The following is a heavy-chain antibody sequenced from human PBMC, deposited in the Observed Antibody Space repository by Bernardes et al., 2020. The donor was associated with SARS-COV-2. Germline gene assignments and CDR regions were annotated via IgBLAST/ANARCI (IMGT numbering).Heavy chain of an antibody. J-gene: IGHJ4*02. CDR1: GYTFTAYY. CDR3: ARGPVGTPVF. CDR2: INPSRGIT. D-gene: IGHD1-26*01. V-gene: IGHV1-2*02. Sequence: ASVKVSCKTSGYTFTAYYMHWVRQAPGQGLVWMGWINPSRGITNYAQKFQGRVTMTRDTSITTAYMELSGLKSDDTVVYYCARGPVGTPVFWSQGTMVTVSS.